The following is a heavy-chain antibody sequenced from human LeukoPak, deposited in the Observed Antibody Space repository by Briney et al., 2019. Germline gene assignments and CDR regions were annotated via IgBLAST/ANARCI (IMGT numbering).Heavy chain of an antibody. CDR3: ARDPLIAAAGSYYFDY. CDR2: IYTRGST. CDR1: VGSISSYY. V-gene: IGHV4-4*07. Sequence: SETLSLTCTVSVGSISSYYWSWIRQPARKGLELIGRIYTRGSTNYNPSLKSRVTMSVDTSKNQFSLKLSSVPAADTAVYYCARDPLIAAAGSYYFDYWGQGTLVTVSS. D-gene: IGHD6-13*01. J-gene: IGHJ4*02.